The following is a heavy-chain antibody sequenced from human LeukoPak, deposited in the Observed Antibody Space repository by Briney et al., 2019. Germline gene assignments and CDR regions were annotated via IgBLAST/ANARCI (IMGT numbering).Heavy chain of an antibody. Sequence: ASVKVSCKASGYTFTSYYMHWVRQAPGQGLEWMGIINPSGGSTSYAQKFQGRVTMTRDMSTSTVYMELSSLRSEDTAVYYCARDRHQDTAMVTWFDPWGQGTLVTVSS. CDR2: INPSGGST. CDR3: ARDRHQDTAMVTWFDP. CDR1: GYTFTSYY. J-gene: IGHJ5*02. V-gene: IGHV1-46*01. D-gene: IGHD5-18*01.